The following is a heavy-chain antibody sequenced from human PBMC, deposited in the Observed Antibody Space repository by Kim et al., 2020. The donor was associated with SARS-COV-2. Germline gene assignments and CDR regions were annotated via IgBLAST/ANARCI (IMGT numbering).Heavy chain of an antibody. CDR2: IYYSGST. Sequence: SETLSLTCTVSGGSISSYYWSWIRQPPGKGLEWIGYIYYSGSTNYNPSLKSRVTISVDTSKNQFSLKLSSVTAADTAVYYCARVSSSGWYFLSDRDYGGYYYGMDVWGQGTTVTVSS. D-gene: IGHD6-19*01. CDR3: ARVSSSGWYFLSDRDYGGYYYGMDV. V-gene: IGHV4-59*13. CDR1: GGSISSYY. J-gene: IGHJ6*02.